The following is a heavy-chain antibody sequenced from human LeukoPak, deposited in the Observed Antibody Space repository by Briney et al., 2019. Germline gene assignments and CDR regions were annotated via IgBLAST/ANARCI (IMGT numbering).Heavy chain of an antibody. D-gene: IGHD1-7*01. J-gene: IGHJ4*02. CDR3: ARRMAWITGTNTYFDY. CDR2: IYYSGST. V-gene: IGHV4-59*01. Sequence: SETLSLTCTVSGGSISSYYWSWIRQPPGKGLEWIGYIYYSGSTNYNPSLKSRVTISVDTSKNQFSLKLSSVTAADTAVYYCARRMAWITGTNTYFDYWGQGTLVTVSS. CDR1: GGSISSYY.